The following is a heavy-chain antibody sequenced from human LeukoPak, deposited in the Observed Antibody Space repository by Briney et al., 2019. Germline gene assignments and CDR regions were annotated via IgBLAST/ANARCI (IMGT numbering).Heavy chain of an antibody. Sequence: GGSLRLSCAASGFTFSSYAMRWVRQAPGKGLEYVSAISSNGGSTYYANSVKGRFTTSRDNSKNTLYLQMGSLRAEDMAVYYCARVGRDGYNYFDYWGQGTLVTVSS. CDR1: GFTFSSYA. V-gene: IGHV3-64*01. CDR3: ARVGRDGYNYFDY. J-gene: IGHJ4*02. D-gene: IGHD5-12*01. CDR2: ISSNGGST.